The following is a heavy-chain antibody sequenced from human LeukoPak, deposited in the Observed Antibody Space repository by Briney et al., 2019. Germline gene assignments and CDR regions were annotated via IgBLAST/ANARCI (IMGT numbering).Heavy chain of an antibody. CDR3: AKGIYDFWSGYYTFDY. J-gene: IGHJ4*02. V-gene: IGHV3-23*01. CDR1: GFTFSSYA. D-gene: IGHD3-3*01. Sequence: GGSLRLSCAASGFTFSSYAMNWVRQAPGKGLEWVSGISGSGGSTYYADSVKGRFTISRDNSKNTLYLQMNSLRAEDAAVYSCAKGIYDFWSGYYTFDYWGQGTLVTVSS. CDR2: ISGSGGST.